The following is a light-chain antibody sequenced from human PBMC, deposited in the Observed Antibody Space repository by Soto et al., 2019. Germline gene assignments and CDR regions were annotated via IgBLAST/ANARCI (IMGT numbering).Light chain of an antibody. J-gene: IGLJ2*01. Sequence: QSALTQPASVSGSPGQSITISCTGTGSDVGGYNYVSWYQQHPGKAPKVMIYDVSKRPSGISNRFSGSKSGNTASLTISRLQIEDEADYYCSSYTSGSTRVVFGGGTKLTVL. CDR2: DVS. CDR1: GSDVGGYNY. V-gene: IGLV2-14*03. CDR3: SSYTSGSTRVV.